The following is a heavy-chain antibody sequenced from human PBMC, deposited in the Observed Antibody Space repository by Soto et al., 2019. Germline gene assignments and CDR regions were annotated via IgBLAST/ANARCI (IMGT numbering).Heavy chain of an antibody. Sequence: PVGSLRLSCAASGFTFSSYAMSWVRQAPGKGLEWVSAISGSGGSTYYADSVKGRFAISRDSSKNTLYLQMNSLRAEDTAVYYCAKGGGGATISFDYWGQGTLVTVSS. J-gene: IGHJ4*02. D-gene: IGHD1-26*01. CDR3: AKGGGGATISFDY. CDR1: GFTFSSYA. CDR2: ISGSGGST. V-gene: IGHV3-23*01.